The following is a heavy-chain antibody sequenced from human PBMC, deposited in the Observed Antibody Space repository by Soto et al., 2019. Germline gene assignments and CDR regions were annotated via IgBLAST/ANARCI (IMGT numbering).Heavy chain of an antibody. CDR1: GFTFSDYY. D-gene: IGHD3-22*01. Sequence: GGSLRLSCAASGFTFSDYYMSWIRQAPGKGLEWVSYISSSDSIIYYADSVKGRFTISRDNAKNSVHLQMNSLRAEDTAVYYCARELGYYDSSGYFDYWGQGTLVTVSS. CDR2: ISSSDSII. J-gene: IGHJ4*02. V-gene: IGHV3-11*01. CDR3: ARELGYYDSSGYFDY.